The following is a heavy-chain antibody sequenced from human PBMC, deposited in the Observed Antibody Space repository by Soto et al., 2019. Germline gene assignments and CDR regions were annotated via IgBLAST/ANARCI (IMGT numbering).Heavy chain of an antibody. J-gene: IGHJ3*02. CDR1: GFTFSSYS. Sequence: GGSLRLSCAASGFTFSSYSMNWVRQAPGKGLEWVSSISSSSSYIYYADSVKGRFTISRDNAKNSLYLQMNSLRAEDTAVYYCARAVYSMGNSLTGYGAFDIWGQGTMVTVSS. D-gene: IGHD3-9*01. V-gene: IGHV3-21*01. CDR2: ISSSSSYI. CDR3: ARAVYSMGNSLTGYGAFDI.